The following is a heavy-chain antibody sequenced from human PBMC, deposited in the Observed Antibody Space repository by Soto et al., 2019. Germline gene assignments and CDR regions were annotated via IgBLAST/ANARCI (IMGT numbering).Heavy chain of an antibody. V-gene: IGHV4-39*01. CDR2: IYYSGST. J-gene: IGHJ6*03. CDR3: NSDWFGTSDYMDV. CDR1: GGSISSSSYY. Sequence: SETLSLTCTVSGGSISSSSYYWGWIRQPPGKGLEWIGSIYYSGSTYYNPSLKSRVTISVDTSKNQFSLKLSSVTAADTAVYYCNSDWFGTSDYMDVSGKGTTVTVSS. D-gene: IGHD3-9*01.